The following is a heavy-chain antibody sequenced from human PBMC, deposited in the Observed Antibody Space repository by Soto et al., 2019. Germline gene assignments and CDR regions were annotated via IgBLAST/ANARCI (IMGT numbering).Heavy chain of an antibody. CDR3: ARQPPFGGVIAPYYYYYGMDV. CDR1: GGTFSSYA. Sequence: SVKVSCKASGGTFSSYAISWVRQAPGQGLEWMGGIIPIFGTANYAQKFQGRVTITADESTSTAYMELSSLRSEDTAVYYCARQPPFGGVIAPYYYYYGMDVWGQGTTVTVSS. D-gene: IGHD3-16*02. V-gene: IGHV1-69*13. J-gene: IGHJ6*02. CDR2: IIPIFGTA.